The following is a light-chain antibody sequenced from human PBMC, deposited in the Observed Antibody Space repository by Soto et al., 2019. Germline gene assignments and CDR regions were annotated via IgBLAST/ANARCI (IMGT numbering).Light chain of an antibody. J-gene: IGKJ1*01. CDR3: QQYNSYSET. V-gene: IGKV1-5*03. CDR1: QTISSW. CDR2: KAS. Sequence: EIQVTQSPSTLSGSVGDRVTITCRASQTISSWLAWYQQKPGKAPKLLIYKASSLESGVPSRFSGSGSGTEFTLTISSLQPDDFATYYCQQYNSYSETFGQGTKVAIK.